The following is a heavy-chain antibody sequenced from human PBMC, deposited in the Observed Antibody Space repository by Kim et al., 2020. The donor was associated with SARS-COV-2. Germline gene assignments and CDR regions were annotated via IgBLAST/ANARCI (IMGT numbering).Heavy chain of an antibody. Sequence: VKGRFTTSRDDSKNTLYLQMTSLRAEDTAVYYCAKDGITGTTPYYYGMDVWGQGTTVTVSS. J-gene: IGHJ6*02. V-gene: IGHV3-23*01. D-gene: IGHD1-7*01. CDR3: AKDGITGTTPYYYGMDV.